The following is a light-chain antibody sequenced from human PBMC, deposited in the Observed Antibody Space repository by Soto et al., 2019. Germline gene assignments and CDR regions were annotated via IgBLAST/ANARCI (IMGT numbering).Light chain of an antibody. CDR3: ATWDDRLTAWV. CDR1: NSNIGSNA. V-gene: IGLV1-36*01. Sequence: QSVLTQSPLVSGAPRQSVNISCSGNNSNIGSNAVHWYQQLPGKAPKLLMYYNDMLPSGVSDRFSGSKSGTSASLAISGLQSEDEGDYYCATWDDRLTAWVFGGGTQLTVL. CDR2: YND. J-gene: IGLJ7*01.